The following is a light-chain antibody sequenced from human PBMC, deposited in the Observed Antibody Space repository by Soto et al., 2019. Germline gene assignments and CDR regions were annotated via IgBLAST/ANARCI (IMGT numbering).Light chain of an antibody. V-gene: IGLV1-40*01. CDR3: QSYDSSLSVFYV. J-gene: IGLJ1*01. CDR1: SSNIGAGYD. Sequence: QSVLTQPPSVSGAPGQRVTISCTGSSSNIGAGYDVHWYQQLPGKAPKLLIYGNSNRPSGVPDRFSGSKSGTTASLAITGLQAEDEADYYCQSYDSSLSVFYVFGTGTKVTVL. CDR2: GNS.